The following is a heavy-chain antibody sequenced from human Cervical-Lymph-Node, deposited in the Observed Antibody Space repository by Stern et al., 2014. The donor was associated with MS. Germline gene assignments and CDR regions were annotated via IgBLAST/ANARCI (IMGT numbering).Heavy chain of an antibody. J-gene: IGHJ4*02. CDR2: IWYDGSNP. V-gene: IGHV3-33*01. Sequence: VQRGEAGGGGVQPGRSLRLYCAASGFSFSRYAMHWVRQAPGKGLEWVALIWYDGSNPYYADSVTGRFTISRDNFKNTLYLQMNSLRAEDTAVYYCASAYSSSHYYFDYWGQGTLVTVSS. CDR1: GFSFSRYA. D-gene: IGHD6-13*01. CDR3: ASAYSSSHYYFDY.